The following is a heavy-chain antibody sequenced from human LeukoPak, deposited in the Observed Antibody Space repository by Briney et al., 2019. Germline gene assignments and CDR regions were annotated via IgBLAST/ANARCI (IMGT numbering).Heavy chain of an antibody. D-gene: IGHD3-10*01. V-gene: IGHV3-48*03. CDR1: GFTFSSYE. CDR2: ISSSGSTI. J-gene: IGHJ4*02. CDR3: ARDWSGYYGSGSYPFDY. Sequence: QPGGSLRLSCAASGFTFSSYEMNWVRQAAGKGLEWVSDISSSGSTIYYADSVEGRFTISRDNAKNSLYLQMNSLRAEDTAVYYCARDWSGYYGSGSYPFDYGGQGTLVTVSS.